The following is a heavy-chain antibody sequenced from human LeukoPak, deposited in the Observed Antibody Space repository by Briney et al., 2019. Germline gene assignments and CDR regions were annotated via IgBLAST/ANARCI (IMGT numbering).Heavy chain of an antibody. CDR1: GGSISSYY. J-gene: IGHJ6*02. CDR2: IYTSGST. V-gene: IGHV4-4*07. CDR3: ARDTRLCSGGSCYSEAREKNYYYYGMDV. D-gene: IGHD2-15*01. Sequence: SETLSLTCTVSGGSISSYYWSWIRQPAGKGLEWIGRIYTSGSTNYNPSLKSRVTMSVDTSKNQFSLKLSSVTAADTAVYYCARDTRLCSGGSCYSEAREKNYYYYGMDVWGQGTTVTVSS.